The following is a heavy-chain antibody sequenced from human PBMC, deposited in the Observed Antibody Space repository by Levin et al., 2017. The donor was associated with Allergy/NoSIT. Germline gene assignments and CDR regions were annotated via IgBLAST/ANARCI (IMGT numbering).Heavy chain of an antibody. V-gene: IGHV3-48*01. J-gene: IGHJ5*02. CDR1: GFTFSSYS. CDR3: ARDHNRALRYFDWSHRVHRNNWFDP. CDR2: ISSSSSTI. Sequence: PAGGSLRLSCAASGFTFSSYSMNWVRQAPGKGLEWVSYISSSSSTIYYADSVKGRFTISRDNAKNSLYLQMNSLRAEDTAVYYCARDHNRALRYFDWSHRVHRNNWFDPWGQGTLVTVSS. D-gene: IGHD3-9*01.